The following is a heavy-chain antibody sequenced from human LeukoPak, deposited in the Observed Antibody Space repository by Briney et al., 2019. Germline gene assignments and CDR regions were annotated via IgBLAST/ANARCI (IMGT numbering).Heavy chain of an antibody. CDR3: ASGSDWNDERAFDI. V-gene: IGHV4-34*01. CDR1: GGSFSGYY. Sequence: SETLSLTCAVYGGSFSGYYWSWIRQPPGEGLEWIGEINHSGSTNYNPSLKSRVTISVDRSKNQFSLKLSSVTAADTAVYYCASGSDWNDERAFDIWGQGTMVTVSS. CDR2: INHSGST. J-gene: IGHJ3*02. D-gene: IGHD1-1*01.